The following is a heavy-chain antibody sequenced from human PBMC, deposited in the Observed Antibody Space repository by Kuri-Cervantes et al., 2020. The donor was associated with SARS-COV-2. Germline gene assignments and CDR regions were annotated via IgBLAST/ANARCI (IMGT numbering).Heavy chain of an antibody. V-gene: IGHV4-59*12. J-gene: IGHJ5*02. CDR3: ARVISITIFGVAIRGHGWFDP. CDR2: IYYTGTT. CDR1: GGSISSYY. D-gene: IGHD3-3*01. Sequence: GSLRLSCTVSGGSISSYYWSWIRQPAGKGLEWIGYIYYTGTTNYNPSLKSRLTMSVDTSKDQLSLKLSSVTAADTAVYYCARVISITIFGVAIRGHGWFDPWDQGTLVTVSS.